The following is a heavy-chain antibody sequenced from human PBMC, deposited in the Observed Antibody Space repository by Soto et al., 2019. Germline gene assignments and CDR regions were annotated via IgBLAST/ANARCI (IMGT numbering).Heavy chain of an antibody. CDR1: GFTFNTYW. CDR2: ISPDGTTT. CDR3: VRDRTTFTLFDY. D-gene: IGHD1-7*01. J-gene: IGHJ4*02. Sequence: GGSLRLSCAASGFTFNTYWMHWVRQTPGKGLVWVSRISPDGTTTGYVDSVKGRFTFSRDNAKNTLYLQMNSLRAEDTAVYYCVRDRTTFTLFDYWGQGALVTVSS. V-gene: IGHV3-74*01.